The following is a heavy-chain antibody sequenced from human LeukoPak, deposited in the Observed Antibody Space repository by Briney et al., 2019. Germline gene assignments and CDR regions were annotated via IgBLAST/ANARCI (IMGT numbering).Heavy chain of an antibody. CDR2: ISGSSTRT. CDR3: AKQRDYYDSSGYYRGYYFDY. J-gene: IGHJ4*02. CDR1: GFTFSSYA. V-gene: IGHV3-23*01. D-gene: IGHD3-22*01. Sequence: GGSLRLSCADSGFTFSSYAMSWVRRAPGKGLEWVSSISGSSTRTYYADSVKGRFTVSRDNPKNTLYLQMNSLRAEDTAVYYCAKQRDYYDSSGYYRGYYFDYWGQGTLVTVSS.